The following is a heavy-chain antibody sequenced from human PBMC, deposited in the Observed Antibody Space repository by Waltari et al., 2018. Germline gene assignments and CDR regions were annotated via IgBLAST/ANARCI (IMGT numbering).Heavy chain of an antibody. Sequence: QVQLVQSGAEVKKPGSSVKVSCKASGGTFSSYAISWVRQAAGQGIEWMGGIIPIFGTANYAQKFQGRVTITADKSTSTAYMELSSLRSEDTAVYYCARNLRFLEWLPLRAYYYYMDVWGKGTTVTVSS. CDR3: ARNLRFLEWLPLRAYYYYMDV. CDR2: IIPIFGTA. J-gene: IGHJ6*03. V-gene: IGHV1-69*14. CDR1: GGTFSSYA. D-gene: IGHD3-3*01.